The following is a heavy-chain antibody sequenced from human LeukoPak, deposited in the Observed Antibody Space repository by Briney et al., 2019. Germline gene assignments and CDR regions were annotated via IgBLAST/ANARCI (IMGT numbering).Heavy chain of an antibody. Sequence: GGSLRLSCVASGFTFSSYEMNWVRQAPGKGLEWVSYISSSGSTIYYADSVKGRFTISRDNAKNSLYLQMNSLRAEDTAVYYCARDRAYYYDSSGYEFWFDPWGQGILVTVSS. CDR3: ARDRAYYYDSSGYEFWFDP. CDR2: ISSSGSTI. V-gene: IGHV3-48*03. D-gene: IGHD3-22*01. J-gene: IGHJ5*02. CDR1: GFTFSSYE.